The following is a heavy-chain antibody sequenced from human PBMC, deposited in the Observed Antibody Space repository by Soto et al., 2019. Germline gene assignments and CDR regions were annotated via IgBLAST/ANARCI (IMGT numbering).Heavy chain of an antibody. CDR1: GFSISRSA. D-gene: IGHD1-1*01. J-gene: IGHJ5*02. Sequence: VQLVESGGGVVQPGRSLRLSCVTSGFSISRSAMHWVRQAPGKGLAWVAVIAYDGSNKWYADSAKGRFTISRDNSKNLLYLDMSSLRAEDTAVYFCARDLQAGDDNVNWFAPWGQGTLVTVSS. V-gene: IGHV3-30-3*01. CDR3: ARDLQAGDDNVNWFAP. CDR2: IAYDGSNK.